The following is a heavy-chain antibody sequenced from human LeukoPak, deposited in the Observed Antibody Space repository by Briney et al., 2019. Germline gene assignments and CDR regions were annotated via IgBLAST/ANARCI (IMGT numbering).Heavy chain of an antibody. Sequence: GGSLRLSCAASGFTLSSYAMSWGRQAPGKGLEGVSAISGRGGSTYYADSVKGRFTISRDNSKNTLYLQMNSLRAEDTAVYYCAKVRGRYYDSSGYKNYWGQGTLVTVSS. CDR3: AKVRGRYYDSSGYKNY. CDR2: ISGRGGST. J-gene: IGHJ4*02. D-gene: IGHD3-22*01. V-gene: IGHV3-23*01. CDR1: GFTLSSYA.